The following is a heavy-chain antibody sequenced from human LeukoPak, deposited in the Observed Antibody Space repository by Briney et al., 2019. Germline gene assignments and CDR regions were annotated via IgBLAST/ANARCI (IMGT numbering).Heavy chain of an antibody. CDR1: GFTFSNAW. D-gene: IGHD3-10*01. CDR2: IKSKTDGGTT. J-gene: IGHJ4*02. Sequence: GGSLRLSCAASGFTFSNAWMSWVRQAPGKGLEWVGRIKSKTDGGTTDYAAPVKGRLTISRDDSKNTLYLQMNSLKTEDTAVYYCTTDRFGELTLDYWGQGTLVTVSS. V-gene: IGHV3-15*01. CDR3: TTDRFGELTLDY.